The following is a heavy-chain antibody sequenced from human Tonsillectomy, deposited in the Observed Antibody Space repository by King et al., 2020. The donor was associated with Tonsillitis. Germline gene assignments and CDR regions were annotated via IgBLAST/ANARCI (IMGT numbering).Heavy chain of an antibody. Sequence: VQLQQWGAGLLKPSESLSLTCAGYGASFSSYYWSWILRPPGKGRGWIGEINHRGRTPYNPSLKSRVTISVDTSTNQFSLKLSSVTAADTALYYCAIHSTSSSNAFDIWGQGTMVTVSS. CDR2: INHRGRT. CDR1: GASFSSYY. V-gene: IGHV4-34*01. J-gene: IGHJ3*02. CDR3: AIHSTSSSNAFDI. D-gene: IGHD6-6*01.